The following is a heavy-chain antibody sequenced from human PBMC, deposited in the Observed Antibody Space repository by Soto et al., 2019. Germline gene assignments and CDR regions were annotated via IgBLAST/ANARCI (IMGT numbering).Heavy chain of an antibody. CDR3: ATVQRSGASWGMDL. J-gene: IGHJ6*02. CDR2: ISVSSSYI. CDR1: LSAFSSYS. Sequence: VGSLRLSCVSSLSAFSSYSISCVRHAPGKGLEWVSSISVSSSYIYYAASVKGRFIISRDNDATSVYLQMKNLRADDTAVYYCATVQRSGASWGMDLGGQATTVT. V-gene: IGHV3-21*01. D-gene: IGHD1-1*01.